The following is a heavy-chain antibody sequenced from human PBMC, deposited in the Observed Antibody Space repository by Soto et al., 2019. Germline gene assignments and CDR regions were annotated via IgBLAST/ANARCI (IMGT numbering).Heavy chain of an antibody. Sequence: WGCLRLSCAASGFTFSSCAMRWDRQAPGRGLGWVPALSGGGGRTYYEASVKGRFTSSRDNANNTLYLQMNSLRAEDTAVYYCAKVRGSPTHDAFESWGQGTMVAVAS. CDR3: AKVRGSPTHDAFES. V-gene: IGHV3-23*01. CDR1: GFTFSSCA. CDR2: LSGGGGRT. J-gene: IGHJ3*02. D-gene: IGHD1-26*01.